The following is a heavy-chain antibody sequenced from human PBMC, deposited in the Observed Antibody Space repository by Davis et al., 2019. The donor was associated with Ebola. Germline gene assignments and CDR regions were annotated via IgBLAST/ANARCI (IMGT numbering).Heavy chain of an antibody. D-gene: IGHD5-12*01. CDR2: ISWNSGSI. V-gene: IGHV3-9*01. CDR1: GFTFDDYA. Sequence: SLKISCAASGFTFDDYAMHWVRQAPGKGLEWVSGISWNSGSIGYADSVKGRFTISRDNAKNSLYLQMNSLRAEDTALYYCAKDIGQYSGYEWGFDIWGQGTMVTVSS. J-gene: IGHJ3*02. CDR3: AKDIGQYSGYEWGFDI.